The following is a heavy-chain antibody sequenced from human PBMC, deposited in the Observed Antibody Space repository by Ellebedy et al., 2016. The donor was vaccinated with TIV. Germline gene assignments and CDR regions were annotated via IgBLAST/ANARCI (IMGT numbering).Heavy chain of an antibody. Sequence: ESLKISCAASGFSFGYSWMSWIRQPPGKGPEWIGEINDSGTTKYNPSLVSRVTISLDMPKNQFSLKLTSVTAADTAVYYCARHVPATATSFDYWGQGTLVTVSS. J-gene: IGHJ4*02. CDR2: INDSGTT. V-gene: IGHV4-34*01. CDR3: ARHVPATATSFDY. D-gene: IGHD2-15*01. CDR1: GFSFGYS.